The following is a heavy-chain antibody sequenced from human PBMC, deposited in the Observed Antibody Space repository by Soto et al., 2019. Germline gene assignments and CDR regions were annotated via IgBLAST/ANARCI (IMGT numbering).Heavy chain of an antibody. Sequence: GGSLRLSCAASGFTVSSNYMSWVRQAPGKGLEWVSVIYSGGSTYYADSVKGRFTISRHNSKNTLYLQMNSLRAEDTAVYYCARVAMGYYYCMDVWGKGTTATVSS. V-gene: IGHV3-53*04. CDR2: IYSGGST. J-gene: IGHJ6*03. CDR1: GFTVSSNY. CDR3: ARVAMGYYYCMDV.